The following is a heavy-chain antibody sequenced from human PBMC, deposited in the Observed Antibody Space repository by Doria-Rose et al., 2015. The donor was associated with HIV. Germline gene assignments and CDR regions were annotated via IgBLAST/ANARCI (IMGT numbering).Heavy chain of an antibody. V-gene: IGHV4-59*01. Sequence: QVQLQQWDPGLVKPSETLSLTCTVSGGSISGYYWSWIWQPPGKGLEWIGYIYYTGGTNYNPSLKSRFTISVDTSKNQFSLKLTSVTAADTAVYYCARVPDWGSLDTFDIWG. CDR2: IYYTGGT. CDR3: ARVPDWGSLDTFDI. D-gene: IGHD3-9*01. CDR1: GGSISGYY. J-gene: IGHJ3*02.